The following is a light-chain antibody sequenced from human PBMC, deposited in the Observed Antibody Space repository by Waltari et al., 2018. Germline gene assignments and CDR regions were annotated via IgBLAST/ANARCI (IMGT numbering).Light chain of an antibody. Sequence: QSALTQPASVSGSPGQSITISCTGTSSDVGGFNFVSWYQQHPGKAPKLMIYDVSKRPSGVSKRFSGSKSGNTASLTISGLQAEDEADYYCSSYTISSTLNWVFGGGTKLTVL. CDR2: DVS. J-gene: IGLJ3*02. CDR1: SSDVGGFNF. V-gene: IGLV2-14*03. CDR3: SSYTISSTLNWV.